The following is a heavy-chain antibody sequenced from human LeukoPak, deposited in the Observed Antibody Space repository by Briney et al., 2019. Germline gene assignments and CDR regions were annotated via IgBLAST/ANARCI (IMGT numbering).Heavy chain of an antibody. CDR2: IYPGDSDT. D-gene: IGHD1-26*01. CDR1: GYSFTSYW. Sequence: GESLKISCKGSGYSFTSYWIGWVRQMPGKGLEWMGIIYPGDSDTRYSPSFQGQVTISADKSISTAYLQWSSLKASDTAMYYCARVPYSGSYPYYYYYYMDVWGKGTTVTVSS. V-gene: IGHV5-51*01. J-gene: IGHJ6*03. CDR3: ARVPYSGSYPYYYYYYMDV.